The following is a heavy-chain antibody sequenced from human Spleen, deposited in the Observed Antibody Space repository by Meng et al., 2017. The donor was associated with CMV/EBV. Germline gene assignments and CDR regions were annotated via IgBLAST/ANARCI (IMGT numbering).Heavy chain of an antibody. V-gene: IGHV3-30-3*01. Sequence: QVQLVESGXGVFQPGRSLRLSCAASGFTFSSYAMHWVRQAPGKGLEWVAVISYDGSNKYYADSVKGRFTISRDNSKNTLYLQMNSLRAEDTAVYYCAREASIEIYWGQGTLVTVSS. CDR1: GFTFSSYA. J-gene: IGHJ4*02. CDR3: AREASIEIY. CDR2: ISYDGSNK. D-gene: IGHD2-2*01.